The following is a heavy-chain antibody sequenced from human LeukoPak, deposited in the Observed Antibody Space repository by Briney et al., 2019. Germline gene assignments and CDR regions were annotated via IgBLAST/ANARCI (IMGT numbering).Heavy chain of an antibody. CDR2: INPSGGST. D-gene: IGHD4-17*01. CDR1: GYTFTSYY. CDR3: ARVEVDGDYGYYGMDV. Sequence: ASVKVSCKASGYTFTSYYMHWARQAPGRGLEWMGIINPSGGSTSYAQKFQGRVTMTRDTSTSTVYMELSSLRSEDTAVYYCARVEVDGDYGYYGMDVWGQGTTVTVSS. J-gene: IGHJ6*02. V-gene: IGHV1-46*01.